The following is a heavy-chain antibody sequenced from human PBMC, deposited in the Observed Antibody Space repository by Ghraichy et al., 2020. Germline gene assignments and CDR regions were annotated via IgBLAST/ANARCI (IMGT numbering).Heavy chain of an antibody. J-gene: IGHJ4*02. V-gene: IGHV4-34*01. CDR1: GGSFSGYY. CDR2: INHSGST. CDR3: AREGGDPPDY. Sequence: SQTLSLTCAVYGGSFSGYYWSWIRQPPGKGLEWIGEINHSGSTNYNPSLKSRVTISVDTSKNQFSLKLSSVTAADTAVYYCAREGGDPPDYWGQGTLVTVSS. D-gene: IGHD2-21*02.